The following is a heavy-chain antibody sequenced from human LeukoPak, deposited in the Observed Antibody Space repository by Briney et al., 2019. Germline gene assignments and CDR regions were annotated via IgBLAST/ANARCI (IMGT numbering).Heavy chain of an antibody. CDR2: ISAYNGNT. V-gene: IGHV1-18*01. Sequence: ASVKVSCKASGYTFTSYGISWVRQAPGQGLEWMGWISAYNGNTNYAQKLQGRVTMTADTSTSTAYMELRSLRSDDTAVYYCAREGKGWLGELLPFDYWGQGTLVTVSS. CDR1: GYTFTSYG. CDR3: AREGKGWLGELLPFDY. D-gene: IGHD3-10*01. J-gene: IGHJ4*02.